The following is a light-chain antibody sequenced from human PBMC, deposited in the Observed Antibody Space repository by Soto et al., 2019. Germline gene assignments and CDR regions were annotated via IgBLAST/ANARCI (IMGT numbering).Light chain of an antibody. CDR1: QSVSSN. CDR2: GAS. CDR3: QQYNNWWT. Sequence: MTQSPSSLSASTGVRATLSCRASQSVSSNLAWYQQNPGQAPRLLIYGASTRGTGIPARFSGSGSGTEFTLTISSLQSEDFAVYYCQQYNNWWTFGQGTKVDIK. J-gene: IGKJ1*01. V-gene: IGKV3-15*01.